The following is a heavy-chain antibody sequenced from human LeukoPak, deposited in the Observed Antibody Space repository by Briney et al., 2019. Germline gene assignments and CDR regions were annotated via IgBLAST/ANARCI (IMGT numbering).Heavy chain of an antibody. D-gene: IGHD6-13*01. CDR2: ISGSGGST. Sequence: VGSLRLSCAASGFTFSSYAMSWVRQAPGKGLEWVSAISGSGGSTYYADSVKGRFTISRDNYKNTLYLQMNSLRAEDTAVYYCAKLYSSSWYLNAFDFWGQGTMVTVSP. J-gene: IGHJ3*01. CDR3: AKLYSSSWYLNAFDF. CDR1: GFTFSSYA. V-gene: IGHV3-23*01.